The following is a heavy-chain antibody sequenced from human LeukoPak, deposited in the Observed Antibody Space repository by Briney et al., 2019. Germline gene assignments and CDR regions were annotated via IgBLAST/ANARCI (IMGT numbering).Heavy chain of an antibody. CDR3: ARLISDSSSWYGTTYYFDY. V-gene: IGHV5-10-1*01. Sequence: GEPLRISCKGSGSSFTSYWISWARQMPGKGLEWMGRIDPSDSYTHYSPSFQGHVTLSADTSISTAYLQWSSLKASDTAMYYCARLISDSSSWYGTTYYFDYWGQGTLVTVSS. D-gene: IGHD6-13*01. CDR2: IDPSDSYT. CDR1: GSSFTSYW. J-gene: IGHJ4*02.